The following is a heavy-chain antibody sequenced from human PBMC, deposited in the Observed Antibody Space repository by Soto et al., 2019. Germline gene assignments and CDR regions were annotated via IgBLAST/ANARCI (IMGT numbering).Heavy chain of an antibody. CDR3: AFEFRGYYGSGSYYNFDY. CDR1: GFTFSSYS. Sequence: PGGSLRLSCAASGFTFSSYSMNWVRQAPGKGLEWVSSISSSSSYIYYADSVKGRFTISRDNAKNSLYLQMNSLRAEDTAVYYCAFEFRGYYGSGSYYNFDYWGQGTLVTVSS. J-gene: IGHJ4*02. V-gene: IGHV3-21*04. D-gene: IGHD3-10*01. CDR2: ISSSSSYI.